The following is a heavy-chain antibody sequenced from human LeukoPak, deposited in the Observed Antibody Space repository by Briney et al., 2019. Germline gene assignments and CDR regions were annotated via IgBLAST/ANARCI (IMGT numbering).Heavy chain of an antibody. V-gene: IGHV1-46*01. CDR2: INPSGGNT. CDR3: ARDRSEGYYYDSSGYYAPSFFDY. J-gene: IGHJ4*02. CDR1: GYTFTSYY. D-gene: IGHD3-22*01. Sequence: ASVKVSCKASGYTFTSYYMHWVRQAPGQGLEWMGIINPSGGNTSYAQKFQGRVTMTRDMSTSTVYMELSSLRSEDTAVYYCARDRSEGYYYDSSGYYAPSFFDYWGQGTLVTVSS.